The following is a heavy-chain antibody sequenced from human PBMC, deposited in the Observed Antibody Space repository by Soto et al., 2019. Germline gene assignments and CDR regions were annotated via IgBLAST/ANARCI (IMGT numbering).Heavy chain of an antibody. D-gene: IGHD6-13*01. CDR3: TREYSSSWDWVYFDY. J-gene: IGHJ4*02. V-gene: IGHV3-49*03. Sequence: GGSLRLSCTASGFTFGDYAMSWFRQAPGKGLEWVGFIRSKAYGGTTEYAASVKGRFTISRDDSKSIAYLQMNSLKTEDTAVYYCTREYSSSWDWVYFDYWGQGTLVTVSS. CDR1: GFTFGDYA. CDR2: IRSKAYGGTT.